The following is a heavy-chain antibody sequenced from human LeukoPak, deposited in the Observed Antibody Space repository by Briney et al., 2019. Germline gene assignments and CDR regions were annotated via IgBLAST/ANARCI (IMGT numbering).Heavy chain of an antibody. Sequence: ASVKVSCKASGYTFTSYDINWVRQATGQGLEWMGWMNPNSGNTGYAQKFQGRVTMTRNTSISTDYMELSSLRSEDTAVYYCARGDFWRGYYTMGNDYWGQGTLVTVSS. CDR2: MNPNSGNT. J-gene: IGHJ4*02. CDR1: GYTFTSYD. D-gene: IGHD3-3*01. V-gene: IGHV1-8*01. CDR3: ARGDFWRGYYTMGNDY.